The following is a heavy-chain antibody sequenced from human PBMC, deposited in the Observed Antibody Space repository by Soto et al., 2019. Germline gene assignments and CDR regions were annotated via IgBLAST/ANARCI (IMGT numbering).Heavy chain of an antibody. CDR2: ISYDGSNK. J-gene: IGHJ3*02. CDR1: GSTFSDYA. D-gene: IGHD3-22*01. Sequence: QVQLVESGGGVVQPGRSLRLSCAASGSTFSDYAMHWVRQAPGKGLEWVAVISYDGSNKYYADSVKGRFTIARDNSKNTLYLQMNSLRAEDTALYYCARDPGLTMIVRRGFDIWGQGTMVTVCS. CDR3: ARDPGLTMIVRRGFDI. V-gene: IGHV3-30-3*01.